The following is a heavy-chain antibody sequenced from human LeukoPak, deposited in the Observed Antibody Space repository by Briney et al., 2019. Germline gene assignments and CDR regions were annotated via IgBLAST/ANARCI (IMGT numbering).Heavy chain of an antibody. CDR3: VRYEDEDGYNAKTPDY. CDR1: GGSITSNNY. V-gene: IGHV4-39*01. CDR2: IHYSINT. Sequence: SETLSLTCTVSGGSITSNNYWGWIRQPPGMGLEWIGTIHYSINTYYNPSLKSRLTISIDTSKNQFSLRLSSVTAADTAVYYCVRYEDEDGYNAKTPDYWGQGTMVTVSS. J-gene: IGHJ4*02. D-gene: IGHD5-24*01.